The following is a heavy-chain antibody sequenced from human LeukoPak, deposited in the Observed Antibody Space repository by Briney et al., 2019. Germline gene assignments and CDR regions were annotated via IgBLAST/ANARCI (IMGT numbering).Heavy chain of an antibody. CDR2: IYYSGST. D-gene: IGHD1-26*01. CDR1: GGSISSYY. Sequence: PSETLSLTCTDSGGSISSYYWSWIRQPPGKGLEWIGYIYYSGSTNYNPSLKSRVTISVDTSKNQFSLKLSSVTAADTAVYYCARGPYSGSYYYYYGMDVWGQGTTVTVSS. CDR3: ARGPYSGSYYYYYGMDV. V-gene: IGHV4-59*01. J-gene: IGHJ6*02.